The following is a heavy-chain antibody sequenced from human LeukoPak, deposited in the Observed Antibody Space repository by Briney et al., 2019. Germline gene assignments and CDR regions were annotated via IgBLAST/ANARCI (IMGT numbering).Heavy chain of an antibody. D-gene: IGHD5-12*01. CDR3: ARNPECGSACFYGMDV. CDR1: GGSIRSHY. V-gene: IGHV4-59*11. J-gene: IGHJ6*02. CDR2: IFYSGTT. Sequence: PSETLSLTCSATGGSIRSHYWSWVRQPPGKGLEWIGHIFYSGTTYYNPSLRSRVAISVDRSKNQFSLKLTSVTAADTAVYYCARNPECGSACFYGMDVWGQGTTATVSS.